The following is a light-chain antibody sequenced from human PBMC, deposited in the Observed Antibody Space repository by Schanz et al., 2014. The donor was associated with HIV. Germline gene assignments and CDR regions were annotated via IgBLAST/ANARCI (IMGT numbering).Light chain of an antibody. Sequence: DIQMTQSPSTLSASVGDRVSITCRASQSISPWLAWYQQRPGKTPKLLINEASNLQSGVPSRFSGSGSGTEFTLTIISLQPDDFATYYCQHSNSYPWTFGQGTKVEI. CDR2: EAS. J-gene: IGKJ1*01. CDR1: QSISPW. V-gene: IGKV1-5*03. CDR3: QHSNSYPWT.